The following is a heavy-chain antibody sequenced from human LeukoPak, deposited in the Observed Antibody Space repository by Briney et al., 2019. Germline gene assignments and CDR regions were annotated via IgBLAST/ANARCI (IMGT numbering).Heavy chain of an antibody. V-gene: IGHV3-30*02. D-gene: IGHD4-17*01. CDR2: IRYDGTK. CDR1: GFTFSTYG. J-gene: IGHJ6*03. CDR3: AKDRDYGDYPSAYYYYMYV. Sequence: GGSLRLSCAASGFTFSTYGIHWVRQAPGKGLEWVAFIRYDGTKWYADSVKGRFTISRDNSKNMLYLQMNSLRAEDTAVYHCAKDRDYGDYPSAYYYYMYVWGKGTTVTVSS.